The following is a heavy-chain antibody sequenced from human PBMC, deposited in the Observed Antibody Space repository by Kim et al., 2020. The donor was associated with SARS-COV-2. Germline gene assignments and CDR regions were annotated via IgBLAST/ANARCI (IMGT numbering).Heavy chain of an antibody. CDR2: IYYSGST. V-gene: IGHV4-39*07. Sequence: SETLSLICTVSGGSISSSSYYWGWIRQPPGKGLEWIGSIYYSGSTYYNPSLKSRVTISVDTSKNQFSLKLSSVTAADTAVYYCAREGYCSGGSCYNNWFDPWGQGTLVTVSS. D-gene: IGHD2-15*01. J-gene: IGHJ5*02. CDR1: GGSISSSSYY. CDR3: AREGYCSGGSCYNNWFDP.